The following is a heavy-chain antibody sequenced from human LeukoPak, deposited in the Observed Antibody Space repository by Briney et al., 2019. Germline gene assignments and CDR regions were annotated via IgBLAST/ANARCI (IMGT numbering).Heavy chain of an antibody. CDR1: GFNFSDYY. V-gene: IGHV3-11*04. Sequence: GGSLRLSCAASGFNFSDYYMNWMRQAPGKGLECVSYISVSGGTISYADSVKGRFTTSRDNAKNTLYLQMNSLRAEDTAVYYCVRDNYGVDYWGQGTLVTVSS. D-gene: IGHD4-11*01. CDR2: ISVSGGTI. CDR3: VRDNYGVDY. J-gene: IGHJ4*02.